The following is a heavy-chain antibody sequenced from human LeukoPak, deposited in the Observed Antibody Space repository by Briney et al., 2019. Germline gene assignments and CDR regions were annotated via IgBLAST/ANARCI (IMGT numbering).Heavy chain of an antibody. Sequence: GGSLRLSCAAPGFTLSSYWIHWVRQAPGKGLVWVSRINSDGSSTTYADSVKGRFAVSRDNAKNTLYLQMNSLRAEDTAVYYCARGRYGDYTWGQGTLVTVSS. CDR1: GFTLSSYW. D-gene: IGHD4-17*01. V-gene: IGHV3-74*01. CDR3: ARGRYGDYT. CDR2: INSDGSST. J-gene: IGHJ4*02.